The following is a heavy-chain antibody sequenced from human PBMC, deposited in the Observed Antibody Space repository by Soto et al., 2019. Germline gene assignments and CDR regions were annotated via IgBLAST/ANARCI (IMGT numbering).Heavy chain of an antibody. CDR2: IKSKTDGGTT. D-gene: IGHD3-10*01. Sequence: GGSLRLSCAASGFTFSNAWMSWVRQAPGKGLEWVGHIKSKTDGGTTDYAAPVKGRFTISRDDSKNTLYLQMNSLKTEDTAVYYCTTCPHYYGSGSSYNDAFDIWGQGTMVTVSS. V-gene: IGHV3-15*01. J-gene: IGHJ3*02. CDR3: TTCPHYYGSGSSYNDAFDI. CDR1: GFTFSNAW.